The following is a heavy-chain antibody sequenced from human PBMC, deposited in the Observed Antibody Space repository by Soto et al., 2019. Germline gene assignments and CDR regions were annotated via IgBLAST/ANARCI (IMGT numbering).Heavy chain of an antibody. V-gene: IGHV4-4*02. J-gene: IGHJ3*02. CDR3: ARVLQGCSGTSCYLDI. D-gene: IGHD2-2*01. CDR1: GASISSSNW. Sequence: QVQLQESGPGLVKPSGTLSLTCAVSGASISSSNWWNWVRQAPGKGLEWIGEILHSGSTNYNPSLKSRGTISVDKSKNQFSLRLSSVTAADTAVYYCARVLQGCSGTSCYLDIWGQGTMVTASA. CDR2: ILHSGST.